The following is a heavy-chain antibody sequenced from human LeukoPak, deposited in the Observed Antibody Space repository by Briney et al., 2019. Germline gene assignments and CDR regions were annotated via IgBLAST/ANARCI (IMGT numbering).Heavy chain of an antibody. CDR2: IHYSGRT. V-gene: IGHV4-39*01. CDR1: GGSISNTRYY. J-gene: IGHJ6*04. CDR3: LRHPDV. Sequence: SETLSLACAVSGGSISNTRYYWGWIRQPPGKGLEWIASIHYSGRTYHNPSLKSRVTISVDTSMNQLSLKVTSVTATDTAVHYCLRHPDVWGKGTTVTVSS.